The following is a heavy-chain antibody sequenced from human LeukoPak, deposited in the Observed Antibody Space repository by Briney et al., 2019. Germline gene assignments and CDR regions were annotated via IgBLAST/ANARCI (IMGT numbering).Heavy chain of an antibody. Sequence: GGSLRLSCAASGFTFSSYGMHWVRQAPGKGLEWVAVIWYDGSNKYYADSVKGRFTISRDNSKNTLYLQMNSLRAEDTAVYYCVRDSTSSRGGIVDYWGQGTLVTVSS. J-gene: IGHJ4*02. CDR1: GFTFSSYG. CDR2: IWYDGSNK. CDR3: VRDSTSSRGGIVDY. V-gene: IGHV3-33*01. D-gene: IGHD6-6*01.